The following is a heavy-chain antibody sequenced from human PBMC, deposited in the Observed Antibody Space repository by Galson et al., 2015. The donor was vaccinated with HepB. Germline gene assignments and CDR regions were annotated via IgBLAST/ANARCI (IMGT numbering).Heavy chain of an antibody. Sequence: SLRLSCAASGFTFSSYSMNWVRQAPGKGLEWVSYISSSSSTIYYADSVKGRFTISRDNAKNSLYLQMNSLRDEDTAVYYCARDDPPMMTYSSSWYDAFDIWGQGTMVTVSS. CDR3: ARDDPPMMTYSSSWYDAFDI. V-gene: IGHV3-48*02. D-gene: IGHD6-13*01. J-gene: IGHJ3*02. CDR2: ISSSSSTI. CDR1: GFTFSSYS.